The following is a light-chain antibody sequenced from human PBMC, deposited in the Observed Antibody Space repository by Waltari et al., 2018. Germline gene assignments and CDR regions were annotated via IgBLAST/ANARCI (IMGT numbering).Light chain of an antibody. V-gene: IGKV3-20*01. CDR2: HAA. Sequence: DIVLTQSPGTVSLSPGDRATLFCWASLSVRIYFAWYQQKPGQAPRLLIYHAATRATGIPDRFSASGSGTDFSLTISRLEPEDFAVYYCQQYVESPATFGQGTKVEIK. CDR3: QQYVESPAT. J-gene: IGKJ1*01. CDR1: LSVRIY.